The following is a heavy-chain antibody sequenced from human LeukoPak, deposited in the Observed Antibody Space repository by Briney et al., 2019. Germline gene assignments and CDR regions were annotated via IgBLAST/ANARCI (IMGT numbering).Heavy chain of an antibody. V-gene: IGHV4-39*02. CDR2: IYYSGST. CDR3: ARDKDSGYDLFYYGMDV. D-gene: IGHD5-12*01. Sequence: SETLSLTCTVSGGSISSSSYYWGWIRQPPGKGLEWIGSIYYSGSTYYNPSLKSRVTISVDTSKNQFSLKLSSVTAADTAVYYCARDKDSGYDLFYYGMDVWGQGTTVTVSS. J-gene: IGHJ6*02. CDR1: GGSISSSSYY.